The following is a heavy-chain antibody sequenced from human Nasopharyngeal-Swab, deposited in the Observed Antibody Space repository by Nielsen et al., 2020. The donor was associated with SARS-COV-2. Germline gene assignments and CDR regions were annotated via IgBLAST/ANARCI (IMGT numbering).Heavy chain of an antibody. J-gene: IGHJ4*02. CDR3: AREGGSSGRCGYFDS. CDR1: GLTVSSTY. CDR2: TEIGGTT. Sequence: GESLKISCVVSGLTVSSTYMSWVRQAPGKGLDWVSVTEIGGTTHYADSVKGRFTISRDISQSTVFLQMTSLRVEDTAVYYCAREGGSSGRCGYFDSWGQGTLVTVSS. D-gene: IGHD6-19*01. V-gene: IGHV3-53*05.